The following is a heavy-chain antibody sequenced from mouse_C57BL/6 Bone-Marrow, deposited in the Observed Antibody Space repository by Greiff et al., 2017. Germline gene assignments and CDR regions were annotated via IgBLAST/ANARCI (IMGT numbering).Heavy chain of an antibody. D-gene: IGHD4-1*01. CDR2: IYPGDGDT. J-gene: IGHJ3*01. CDR3: ARAFNWDEAWFAY. CDR1: GYAFSSSW. V-gene: IGHV1-82*01. Sequence: VQLQQSGPELVKPGASVKISCKASGYAFSSSWMNWVKQRPGKGLEWIGRIYPGDGDTNYNGKFKGKATLTADKSSSTAYMQLSSLTSEDSAVYFCARAFNWDEAWFAYWGQGTLVTVSA.